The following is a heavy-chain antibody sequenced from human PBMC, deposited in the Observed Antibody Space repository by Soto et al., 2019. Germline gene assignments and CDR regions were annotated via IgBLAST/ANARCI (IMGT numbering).Heavy chain of an antibody. V-gene: IGHV1-69*12. J-gene: IGHJ5*02. D-gene: IGHD3-22*01. CDR1: GGTFSSYA. CDR3: ARDRGPSSGYYPYWFDP. CDR2: IIPIFGTA. Sequence: QVQLVQSGAEVKKPGSSVKVSCKASGGTFSSYAITWVRQAPGQGLEWMGGIIPIFGTANYAQKFQARVTITADESTSTAFMELRSLRSEDTVVYYCARDRGPSSGYYPYWFDPWGQGTLVTVSS.